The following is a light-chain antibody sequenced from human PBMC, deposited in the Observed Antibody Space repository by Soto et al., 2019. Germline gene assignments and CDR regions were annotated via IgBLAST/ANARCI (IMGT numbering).Light chain of an antibody. CDR1: SSNIGAGSD. CDR2: GNS. J-gene: IGLJ1*01. V-gene: IGLV1-40*01. Sequence: QSALTQPPSVSGAPGQRVTISCTGSSSNIGAGSDVHWYQQLPGTAPKLLIYGNSNRPSGVPDRFSGSKSGTSASLAITGLQAEDEADYSCQSYDRSLSGWYVIGPGTKVNVL. CDR3: QSYDRSLSGWYV.